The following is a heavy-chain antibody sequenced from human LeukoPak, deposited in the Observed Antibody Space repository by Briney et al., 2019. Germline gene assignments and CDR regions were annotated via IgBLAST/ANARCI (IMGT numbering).Heavy chain of an antibody. CDR3: ARRTDSGSCNWFDH. V-gene: IGHV4-4*07. Sequence: SETLSLTCTVSGGFISTYHWNWIRQPAGKGLEWIGRIQNSDTNYNPSLKSRVIISVDTSKKQFSLKLSSVTAADTAVYYCARRTDSGSCNWFDHWGKGTLVTVSS. CDR1: GGFISTYH. J-gene: IGHJ5*02. D-gene: IGHD1-26*01. CDR2: IQNSDT.